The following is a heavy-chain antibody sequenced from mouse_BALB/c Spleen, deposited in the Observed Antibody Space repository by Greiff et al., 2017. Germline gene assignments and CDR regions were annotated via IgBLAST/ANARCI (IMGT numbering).Heavy chain of an antibody. CDR3: ARSGTARATSWFAY. CDR1: GYSFTGYY. V-gene: IGHV1S34*01. CDR2: ISCYNGAT. Sequence: LVKTGASVKISCKASGYSFTGYYMHWVKQSHGTSLEWIGYISCYNGATSYNQKFKGKATFTVDTSSSTAYMQFNSLTSEDSAVYYCARSGTARATSWFAYWGQGTLVTVSA. J-gene: IGHJ3*01. D-gene: IGHD3-2*01.